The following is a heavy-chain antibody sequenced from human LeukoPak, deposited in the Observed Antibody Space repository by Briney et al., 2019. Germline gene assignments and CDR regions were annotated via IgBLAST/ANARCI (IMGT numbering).Heavy chain of an antibody. Sequence: GGSLRLSCAASGFTFSTYAMSWVRQAPGKGLEWVSSISGSGGTTYYADSVMGRLTISRDDSKSTLYLQMNSVRGDDTAMYYCAKRLGDYWGQGTLVTVSS. CDR3: AKRLGDY. D-gene: IGHD5-12*01. CDR2: ISGSGGTT. V-gene: IGHV3-23*01. CDR1: GFTFSTYA. J-gene: IGHJ4*02.